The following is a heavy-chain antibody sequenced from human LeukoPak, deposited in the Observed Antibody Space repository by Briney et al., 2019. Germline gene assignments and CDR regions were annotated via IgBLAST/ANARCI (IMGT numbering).Heavy chain of an antibody. CDR1: GFTLTGNA. CDR2: VGGGDRT. D-gene: IGHD2-15*01. V-gene: IGHV3-23*01. Sequence: GGSLRLSCAASGFTLTGNAMSWVRQAPGRGLEWVSGVGGGDRTHYADAVRGGFTIARDNYMKTVSLDMNRLRVEDTAIYYSAKDLSWWAAAAHWGQRALVTVAS. J-gene: IGHJ1*01. CDR3: AKDLSWWAAAAH.